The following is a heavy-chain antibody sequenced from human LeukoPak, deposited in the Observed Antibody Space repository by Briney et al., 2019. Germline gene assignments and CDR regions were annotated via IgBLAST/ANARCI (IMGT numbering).Heavy chain of an antibody. Sequence: GGSLRLSCAASGSRFSDYAMNWFRQAPGKGLDWVSVISGSDYSTFYADSVKGRFTISRDNSKNTLYLQMSSLRADDTALYYCAKAGCTGTVCYTNYWGQGTLVTVSS. CDR1: GSRFSDYA. CDR2: ISGSDYST. J-gene: IGHJ4*02. CDR3: AKAGCTGTVCYTNY. V-gene: IGHV3-23*01. D-gene: IGHD2-2*02.